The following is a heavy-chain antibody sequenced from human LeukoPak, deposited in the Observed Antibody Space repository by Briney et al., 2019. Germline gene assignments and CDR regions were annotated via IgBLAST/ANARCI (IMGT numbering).Heavy chain of an antibody. CDR1: GFTFSIYW. Sequence: PGGSLRLSCAASGFTFSIYWMNWVRQTPGKGLVWLSGIDNDGSNTIYADSVKGRFTISRDNAKNTLYLQMKSLGAEDTAVYYCARDQRDFYYMDVLGKGTTVTVSS. J-gene: IGHJ6*03. CDR2: IDNDGSNT. CDR3: ARDQRDFYYMDV. V-gene: IGHV3-74*01.